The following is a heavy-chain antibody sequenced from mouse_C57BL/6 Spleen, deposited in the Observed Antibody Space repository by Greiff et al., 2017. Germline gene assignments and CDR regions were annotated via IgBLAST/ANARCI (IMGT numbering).Heavy chain of an antibody. D-gene: IGHD1-1*01. V-gene: IGHV1-55*01. CDR3: AREHYCSSLGDY. CDR1: GYTFTSYW. CDR2: IYPGSGST. J-gene: IGHJ2*01. Sequence: VQLQQPGAELVKPGASVKMSCKASGYTFTSYWITWVKQRPGQGLEWIGDIYPGSGSTNYNEKFKSKATLTVDTSSSTAYMQLSSLTSEDSAVYYCAREHYCSSLGDYWGQGTTLTVSS.